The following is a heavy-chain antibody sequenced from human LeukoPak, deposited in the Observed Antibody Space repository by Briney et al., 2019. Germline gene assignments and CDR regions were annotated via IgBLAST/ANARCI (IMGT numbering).Heavy chain of an antibody. CDR3: AREGLYSSGWYYFDY. CDR1: GFTVSSNY. V-gene: IGHV3-21*01. Sequence: GGSLRLSCAASGFTVSSNYMSWVRQAPGKGLEWVSSISPTVSYTYHADSVKGRFTISRDNAKNSLYLQMNSLRAEDTAVYYCAREGLYSSGWYYFDYWGQGTLVTVSS. D-gene: IGHD6-13*01. CDR2: ISPTVSYT. J-gene: IGHJ4*02.